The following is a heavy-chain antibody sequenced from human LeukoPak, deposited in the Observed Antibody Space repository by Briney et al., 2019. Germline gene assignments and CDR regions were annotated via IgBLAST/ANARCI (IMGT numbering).Heavy chain of an antibody. D-gene: IGHD3-16*01. J-gene: IGHJ6*03. CDR2: ISGSSGTI. CDR1: GFTFSSYS. Sequence: GGSLRLSCVASGFTFSSYSMNWVRQAPGNGLEWVSYISGSSGTIYYADSVKGRFTISRDNAKNSLYLQMNSLRAEDTAVYYCARRSEFGVLYYMDIWGKGTTVTVSS. CDR3: ARRSEFGVLYYMDI. V-gene: IGHV3-48*01.